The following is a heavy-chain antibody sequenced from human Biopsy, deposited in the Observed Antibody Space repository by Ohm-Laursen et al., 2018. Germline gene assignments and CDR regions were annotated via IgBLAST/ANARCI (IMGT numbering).Heavy chain of an antibody. CDR2: VYDSGKS. V-gene: IGHV4-38-2*02. D-gene: IGHD3-9*01. CDR3: ARDRFDLLTPNWFDP. J-gene: IGHJ5*02. Sequence: WVRQAPGKGLEWIGSVYDSGKSYYNPSLKSRVTISVDVSKNQFSLKLSPVTAADTAVYYCARDRFDLLTPNWFDPWGQGTLVTVSS.